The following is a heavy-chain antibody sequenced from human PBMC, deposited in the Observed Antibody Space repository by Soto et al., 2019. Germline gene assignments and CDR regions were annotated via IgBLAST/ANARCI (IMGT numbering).Heavy chain of an antibody. Sequence: QVQLVESGGGVVQPGRSLRLSCAASGFTFSNYAMQWVRQAPCKGLEWVAVISYDGSNKYYADSVKGRFTISRDNSKNTLYVQMNSLRPEDTAVYYCARVIRDFWSGYSNWGQGTLVTVSS. CDR1: GFTFSNYA. V-gene: IGHV3-30-3*01. J-gene: IGHJ4*02. CDR3: ARVIRDFWSGYSN. CDR2: ISYDGSNK. D-gene: IGHD3-3*01.